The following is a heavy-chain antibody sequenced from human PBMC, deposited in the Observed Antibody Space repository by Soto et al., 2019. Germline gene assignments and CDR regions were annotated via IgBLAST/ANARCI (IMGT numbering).Heavy chain of an antibody. D-gene: IGHD6-13*01. Sequence: ASVKVSCKASGYTFTSYAMHWVRQAPGQRLEWMGWINAGNGNTKYSQKFQGRVTITRDTSTSTAYMELSSLRSEDTAVYYCARVQQQLVLYGNSYYYYCRYVWGRGTTVTVSS. CDR2: INAGNGNT. CDR3: ARVQQQLVLYGNSYYYYCRYV. V-gene: IGHV1-3*01. CDR1: GYTFTSYA. J-gene: IGHJ6*02.